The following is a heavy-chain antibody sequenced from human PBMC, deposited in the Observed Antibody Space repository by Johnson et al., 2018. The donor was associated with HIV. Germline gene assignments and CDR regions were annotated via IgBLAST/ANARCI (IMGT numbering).Heavy chain of an antibody. Sequence: MLLVESGGGLVQPGGSLRLSCAASGFTVSSNYMSWVRQAPGKGLEWVSVIYSGGRTHYADSVKGRFIISRDKSKNTLYLKMNSLRAEDTAVYYCAREPHSAGWGAFDIWGQGTMVTVSS. D-gene: IGHD6-25*01. CDR2: IYSGGRT. V-gene: IGHV3-66*02. J-gene: IGHJ3*02. CDR3: AREPHSAGWGAFDI. CDR1: GFTVSSNY.